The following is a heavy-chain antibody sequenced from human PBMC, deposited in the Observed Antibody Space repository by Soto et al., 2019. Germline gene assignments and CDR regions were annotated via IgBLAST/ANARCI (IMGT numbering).Heavy chain of an antibody. CDR2: LSGSGSST. Sequence: GGCQRHSFAAAGFVFVSCAMTFNRKAPGKGLEWVSSLSGSGSSTYYADSVKGRFTISRDNSKDMLHLQMHSLRAEDTAVYYCAKDARILDYGFWSGGNDAFDIWGQGTKVTVPS. V-gene: IGHV3-23*01. D-gene: IGHD3-3*01. CDR3: AKDARILDYGFWSGGNDAFDI. J-gene: IGHJ3*02. CDR1: GFVFVSCA.